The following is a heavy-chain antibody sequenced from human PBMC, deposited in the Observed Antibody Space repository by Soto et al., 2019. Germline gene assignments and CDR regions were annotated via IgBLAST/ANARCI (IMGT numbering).Heavy chain of an antibody. CDR3: ARVHCSAGTCLDGLDF. Sequence: SQTPSLTPVISGDSVSSNGACWNWIRQPPSRGLQWLGRRSYRSKWFHDYAASVESRMAITPDTSRNQFTLQLNYVTPEDTAVYYCARVHCSAGTCLDGLDFWGQGTTVTVSS. CDR1: GDSVSSNGAC. V-gene: IGHV6-1*01. D-gene: IGHD2-15*01. CDR2: RSYRSKWFH. J-gene: IGHJ6*02.